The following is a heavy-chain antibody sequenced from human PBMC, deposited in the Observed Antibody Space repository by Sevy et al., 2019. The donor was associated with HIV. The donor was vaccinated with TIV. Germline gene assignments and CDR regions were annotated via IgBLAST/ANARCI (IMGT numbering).Heavy chain of an antibody. CDR3: ARVELYYYGSGSSTKLNWSDP. V-gene: IGHV4-38-2*01. CDR2: IYHSGST. J-gene: IGHJ5*02. D-gene: IGHD3-10*01. Sequence: SETLSLTCAVSGYSISSGYYWGWIRQPPGKGLEWIGSIYHSGSTYYNPSLKSRVTISVDTSKNQFSLKLSSVTAADTAVYYCARVELYYYGSGSSTKLNWSDPWGQGTLVTVSS. CDR1: GYSISSGYY.